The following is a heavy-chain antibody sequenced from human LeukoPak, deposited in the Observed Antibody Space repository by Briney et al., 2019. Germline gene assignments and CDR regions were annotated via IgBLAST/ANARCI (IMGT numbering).Heavy chain of an antibody. J-gene: IGHJ5*02. CDR3: ARVLNRNWFDP. CDR1: GFTFSSYG. Sequence: GGSLRLSCAASGFTFSSYGMHWVRQAPGKGLEWVAVIWYDGSNKYYTDSVKGRFTISRDNSKNTLYLQMNSLRAEDTAVYYCARVLNRNWFDPWGQGTLVTVSS. CDR2: IWYDGSNK. V-gene: IGHV3-33*01.